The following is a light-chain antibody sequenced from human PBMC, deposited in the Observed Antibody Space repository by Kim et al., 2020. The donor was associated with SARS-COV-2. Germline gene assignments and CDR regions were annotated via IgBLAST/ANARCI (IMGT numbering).Light chain of an antibody. CDR2: GAS. V-gene: IGKV3-20*01. Sequence: PGERATLSCRASQSVSSNYLAWHQQKPGQAPRLLIYGASSRATGIPDRFSVSGSGTDFTLTISRLEPEDFAVYYCQQYGSSPLTFGGGTKVDIK. CDR1: QSVSSNY. J-gene: IGKJ4*01. CDR3: QQYGSSPLT.